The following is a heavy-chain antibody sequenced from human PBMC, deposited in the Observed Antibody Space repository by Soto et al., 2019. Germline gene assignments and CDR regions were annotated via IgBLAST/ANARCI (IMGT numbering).Heavy chain of an antibody. D-gene: IGHD2-21*01. CDR3: AKDIGPVVYSTFDY. J-gene: IGHJ4*02. V-gene: IGHV3-9*01. Sequence: GGSLRLSCAASGFTFDDYAMHWVRQAPGKGLEWVSGISWNSGSIGYADSVKGRFTISRDNAKNSLYLQMNSLRAEDTALYYCAKDIGPVVYSTFDYWGQGTLVTVSS. CDR1: GFTFDDYA. CDR2: ISWNSGSI.